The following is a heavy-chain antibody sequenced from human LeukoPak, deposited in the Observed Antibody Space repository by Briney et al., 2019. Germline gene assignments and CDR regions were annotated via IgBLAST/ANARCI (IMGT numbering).Heavy chain of an antibody. Sequence: GESLKISCKGSGYSFTSYWIGWVRQMPGKGLEWMGIIYPGDSDTRYSLSFQGQVTISADKSISTAYLQWSSLKASDTAMYYCARRDLGYSYDRLGDWFDPWGQGTLVTVSS. CDR3: ARRDLGYSYDRLGDWFDP. V-gene: IGHV5-51*01. D-gene: IGHD5-18*01. CDR2: IYPGDSDT. CDR1: GYSFTSYW. J-gene: IGHJ5*02.